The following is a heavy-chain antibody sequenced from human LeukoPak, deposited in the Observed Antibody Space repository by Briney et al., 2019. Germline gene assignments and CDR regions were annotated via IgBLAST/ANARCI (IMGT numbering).Heavy chain of an antibody. Sequence: GGSLRLSCAASGFTFSSYGMHWVRQAPGKGLEWVAVIWYDGSNKYYADSVKGRFTISRDNSKNTLYLQMNSLRAEDTAVYYCAKGYYYDSSGYYTGVAFDYWGQGTLVTVSS. J-gene: IGHJ4*02. V-gene: IGHV3-33*06. D-gene: IGHD3-22*01. CDR3: AKGYYYDSSGYYTGVAFDY. CDR2: IWYDGSNK. CDR1: GFTFSSYG.